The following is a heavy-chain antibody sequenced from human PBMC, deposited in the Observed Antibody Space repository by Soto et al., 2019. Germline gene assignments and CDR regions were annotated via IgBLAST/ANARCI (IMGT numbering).Heavy chain of an antibody. Sequence: QVQLVQSGAEVKKPGASVKVSCKASGYTFTSYGISWVRQAPGQGLEWMGWISAYNGNTNYAQKHQGRVTMNTDKYTSTAYMELRSLRSDDTAVYYCARALFLWFGELEAQREWAFYPWGQGTLVTVSS. CDR3: ARALFLWFGELEAQREWAFYP. CDR1: GYTFTSYG. J-gene: IGHJ5*02. V-gene: IGHV1-18*04. CDR2: ISAYNGNT. D-gene: IGHD3-10*01.